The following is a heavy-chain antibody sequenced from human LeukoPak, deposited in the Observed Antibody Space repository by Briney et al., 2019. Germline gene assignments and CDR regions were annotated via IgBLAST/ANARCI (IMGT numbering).Heavy chain of an antibody. D-gene: IGHD6-13*01. CDR2: IYPGDSDT. J-gene: IGHJ4*02. V-gene: IGHV5-51*01. Sequence: GESLKISCKGSGYSFTSYWIGWVRQMPGKGLEWMGFIYPGDSDTRYSPSFQGQVTIPADKSISTAYLQWSSLKASDTAMYYCARQASIAAAGVDYWGQGTLVTVSS. CDR3: ARQASIAAAGVDY. CDR1: GYSFTSYW.